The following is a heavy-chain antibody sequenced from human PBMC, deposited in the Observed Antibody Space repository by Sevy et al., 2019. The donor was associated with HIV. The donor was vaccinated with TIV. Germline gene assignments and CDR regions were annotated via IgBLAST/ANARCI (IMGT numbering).Heavy chain of an antibody. Sequence: GGSLRLSCAASGFTFSSYWMHWVRQAPGKGLVWVSRINSDGSSTSYADSVKGRFTISRDNAKNSLYLQMNSLRAEDTAVYYCARDYPNNYYDSSGTNYYYGMDVWGQGTTVTVSS. CDR3: ARDYPNNYYDSSGTNYYYGMDV. J-gene: IGHJ6*02. V-gene: IGHV3-74*01. D-gene: IGHD3-22*01. CDR1: GFTFSSYW. CDR2: INSDGSST.